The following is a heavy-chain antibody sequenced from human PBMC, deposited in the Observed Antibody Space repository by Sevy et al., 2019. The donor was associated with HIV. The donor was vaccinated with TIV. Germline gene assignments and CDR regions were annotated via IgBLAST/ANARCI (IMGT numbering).Heavy chain of an antibody. CDR1: GFTFNTYA. CDR3: AKESPGYNYDSSGSLDY. J-gene: IGHJ4*02. Sequence: GGSLRLSCAASGFTFNTYAMSWVRQAPGKWLEWVSGISGSAYSTYYADSVKGRFTISRDNSKNTLSLQMNSLRAEDTAVYYCAKESPGYNYDSSGSLDYWGQGSLVTVSS. V-gene: IGHV3-23*01. CDR2: ISGSAYST. D-gene: IGHD3-22*01.